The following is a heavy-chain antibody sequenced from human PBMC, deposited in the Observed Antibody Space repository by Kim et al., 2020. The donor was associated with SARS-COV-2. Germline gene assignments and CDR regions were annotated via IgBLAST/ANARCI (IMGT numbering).Heavy chain of an antibody. CDR3: ARGSQIVASGWVYRMDV. J-gene: IGHJ6*02. CDR1: GGSISTSNYF. CDR2: RSYGGNT. Sequence: SETLSLTCTVSGGSISTSNYFWVWIRQPPGKGLEWIATRSYGGNTYYNPSLKSRGTISVDTSKKQYSLFLNSVTAAASAASYCARGSQIVASGWVYRMDVWGQGTTVTVSS. D-gene: IGHD5-12*01. V-gene: IGHV4-39*02.